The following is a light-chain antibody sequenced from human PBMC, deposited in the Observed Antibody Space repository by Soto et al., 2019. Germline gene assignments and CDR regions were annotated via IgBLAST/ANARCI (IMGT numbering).Light chain of an antibody. J-gene: IGLJ1*01. CDR3: AAWDDSLNGYV. V-gene: IGLV2-8*01. CDR2: EVS. Sequence: QSVLTQPPSASGSPGQSVTISCTGTSSDVGGYNYVSWYQQHPGKAPKLIIYEVSSRPSGVPDRFSGSKSGNTASLTVSGLQAEDEADYYCAAWDDSLNGYVFGSGTKVTVL. CDR1: SSDVGGYNY.